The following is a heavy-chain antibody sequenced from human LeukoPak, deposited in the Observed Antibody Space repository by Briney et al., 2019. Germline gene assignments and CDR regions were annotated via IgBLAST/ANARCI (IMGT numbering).Heavy chain of an antibody. CDR3: AKIPGIAAAGGFDY. CDR2: ISYDGSNK. Sequence: GSLRLSCAASGFTFSSYGMHWVRRAPGKGLEWVAVISYDGSNKYYADSVKGRFTISRDNSKNTLYLQMNSLRAEDTAVYYCAKIPGIAAAGGFDYWGQGTLVTVS. D-gene: IGHD6-13*01. J-gene: IGHJ4*02. CDR1: GFTFSSYG. V-gene: IGHV3-30*18.